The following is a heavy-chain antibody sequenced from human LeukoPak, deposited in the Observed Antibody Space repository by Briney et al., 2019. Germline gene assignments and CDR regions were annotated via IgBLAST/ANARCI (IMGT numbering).Heavy chain of an antibody. V-gene: IGHV3-30*18. J-gene: IGHJ4*02. CDR3: AKDRLAAGSLFFDY. D-gene: IGHD6-13*01. Sequence: GGSLRLSCGASGFTFSSHAMHWVRQTPGKGLEWVAVISYDGSNKYYPDSVKGRFTISRDNSKDTLYLQMNSLRAEDTAMYYCAKDRLAAGSLFFDYWGQGIMVTVSS. CDR2: ISYDGSNK. CDR1: GFTFSSHA.